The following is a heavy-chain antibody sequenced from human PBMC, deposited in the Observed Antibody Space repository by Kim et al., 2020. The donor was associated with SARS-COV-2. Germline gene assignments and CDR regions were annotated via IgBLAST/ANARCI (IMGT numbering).Heavy chain of an antibody. D-gene: IGHD6-25*01. CDR3: VRDWLPYSSGWRFDY. CDR2: TYYRSKWYN. CDR1: GDSVSSESAA. Sequence: SQTLSLTCAISGDSVSSESAAWNWVRQSPSRGLQWLGRTYYRSKWYNDYAVSVKSRITIDADTSRNQFSLQLSSVTPDDTAVYYCVRDWLPYSSGWRFDY. J-gene: IGHJ4*01. V-gene: IGHV6-1*01.